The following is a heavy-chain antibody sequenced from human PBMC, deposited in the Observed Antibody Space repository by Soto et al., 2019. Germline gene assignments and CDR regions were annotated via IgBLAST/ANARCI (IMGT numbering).Heavy chain of an antibody. D-gene: IGHD3-22*01. J-gene: IGHJ3*02. Sequence: GASVKVSWPDSGYTFTNYDTKCVRQATGQGLEWMGWMNPNSGNTGYAQKFQGRVTMTRNTSISTAYMELSSLRSEDTAVYYCARMNYYDSSGDAFDIWGQGTMVTVSS. CDR3: ARMNYYDSSGDAFDI. CDR2: MNPNSGNT. CDR1: GYTFTNYD. V-gene: IGHV1-8*01.